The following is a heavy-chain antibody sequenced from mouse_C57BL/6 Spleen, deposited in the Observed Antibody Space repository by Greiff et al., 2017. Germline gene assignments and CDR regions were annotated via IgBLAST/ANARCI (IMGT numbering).Heavy chain of an antibody. CDR1: GYTFTSYW. CDR2: IHPSDSDT. D-gene: IGHD1-1*01. V-gene: IGHV1-74*01. Sequence: VQLQQPGAELVKPGASVKVSCKASGYTFTSYWMHWVKQRPGQGLEWIGRIHPSDSDTNYNQKFKGKATLTVDKSSSPAYLQLSSLTAEDSAVYYCAMQYYGSSYEGFAYWGQGTLVTVSA. J-gene: IGHJ3*01. CDR3: AMQYYGSSYEGFAY.